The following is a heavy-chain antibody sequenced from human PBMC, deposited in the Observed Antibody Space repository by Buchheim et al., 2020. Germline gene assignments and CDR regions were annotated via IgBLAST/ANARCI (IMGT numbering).Heavy chain of an antibody. V-gene: IGHV4-39*07. CDR2: IFSDGNT. D-gene: IGHD3-10*01. CDR3: VRDVGSGRSDQYGLDV. J-gene: IGHJ6*02. CDR1: GGSIISISDH. Sequence: QLQLEESGPGLVKPSETLSLTCTVSGGSIISISDHWGWIRQPPGKGLEWIGSIFSDGNTYYNPSLKSRVTISVDTSKNQFYLKVTSVTAADTAVYYCVRDVGSGRSDQYGLDVWGQGTT.